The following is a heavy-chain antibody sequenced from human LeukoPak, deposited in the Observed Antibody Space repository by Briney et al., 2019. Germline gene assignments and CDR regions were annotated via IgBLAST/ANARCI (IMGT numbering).Heavy chain of an antibody. CDR1: GYTFTSYY. V-gene: IGHV1-46*01. CDR2: INPSDGGT. CDR3: ARLADQSFYY. Sequence: ASVFLSSKASGYTFTSYYMHWVRQAPGQGLEWMGIINPSDGGTGYAQKFQGRVTMTRDTSTSTVYMELSSLRSEDTAVYYCARLADQSFYYWGESPVDPVSS. D-gene: IGHD6-19*01. J-gene: IGHJ4*02.